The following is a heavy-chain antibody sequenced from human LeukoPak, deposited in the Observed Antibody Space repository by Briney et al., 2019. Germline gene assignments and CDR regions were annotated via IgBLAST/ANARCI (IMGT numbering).Heavy chain of an antibody. CDR2: ISYSGST. CDR1: GGSISSSSYF. D-gene: IGHD6-13*01. Sequence: PSETLSLTCTVPGGSISSSSYFWGWIRQPPGKGLEWVGSISYSGSTHYNASLKSRVTISVDTSKNHFSLKLSSVTAADTAVYYCARLDAAGYLDYWGQGTLVTVSS. CDR3: ARLDAAGYLDY. V-gene: IGHV4-39*02. J-gene: IGHJ4*02.